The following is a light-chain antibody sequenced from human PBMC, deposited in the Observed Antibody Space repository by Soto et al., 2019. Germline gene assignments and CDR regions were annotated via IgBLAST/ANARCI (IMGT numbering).Light chain of an antibody. V-gene: IGKV3-11*01. CDR2: DAS. CDR1: QSVSSY. Sequence: EIVLTQSPATVSLSPGERATLSCRASQSVSSYLAWYQQKPGQAPRLLVYDASNRATGIPARFSGSGSGTDFTLTISSLEPEDSAVYYCQQRSNWPSITFGQGTRLEIK. CDR3: QQRSNWPSIT. J-gene: IGKJ5*01.